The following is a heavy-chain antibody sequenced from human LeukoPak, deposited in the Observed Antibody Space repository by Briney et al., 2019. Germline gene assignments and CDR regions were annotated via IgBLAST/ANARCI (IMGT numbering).Heavy chain of an antibody. CDR3: ARVSVGGFDP. V-gene: IGHV4-61*08. J-gene: IGHJ5*02. CDR1: GGSISSGGYY. CDR2: IYYSGST. Sequence: SSQTLSLTCTVSGGSISSGGYYWSWIRQHPGKGLEWIGYIYYSGSTNYNPPLKSRVTISVDTSKNQFSLKLSSVTAADTAVYYCARVSVGGFDPWGQGTLVTVSS. D-gene: IGHD1-26*01.